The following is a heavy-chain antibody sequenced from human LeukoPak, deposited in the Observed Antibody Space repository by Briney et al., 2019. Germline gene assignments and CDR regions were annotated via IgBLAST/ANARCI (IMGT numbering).Heavy chain of an antibody. D-gene: IGHD5-12*01. J-gene: IGHJ4*02. Sequence: ASVKVSCEASGYTFTGYYMHWVRQAPGQGLEWMGWINPNSGGTNYAQKFQGRVTMTRDTSISTAYMELSRLRSDDTAVYYCATLPIVANGNYFDYWGQGTLVTVFS. CDR2: INPNSGGT. CDR1: GYTFTGYY. CDR3: ATLPIVANGNYFDY. V-gene: IGHV1-2*02.